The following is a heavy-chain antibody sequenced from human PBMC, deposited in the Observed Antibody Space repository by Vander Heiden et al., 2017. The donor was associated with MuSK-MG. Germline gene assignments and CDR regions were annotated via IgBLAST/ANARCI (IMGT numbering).Heavy chain of an antibody. CDR1: RYTFTDYY. J-gene: IGHJ4*02. CDR2: TNPRREAT. V-gene: IGHV1-2*02. D-gene: IGHD3-10*02. Sequence: QAQLAQSGAAGKKPAASVKVSCEISRYTFTDYYIHSLRQAAGQRLQWMGRTNPRREATKYEETCQRRVTMTSVTSISTAYMELTGLKSDDTAVYYCARIVRGFDYWGQGTLVTVSS. CDR3: ARIVRGFDY.